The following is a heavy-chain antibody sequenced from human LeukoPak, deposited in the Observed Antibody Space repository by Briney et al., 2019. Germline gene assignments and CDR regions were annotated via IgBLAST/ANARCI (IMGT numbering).Heavy chain of an antibody. Sequence: ESGPTLVNPTQTLTLTYTFSGFSLSTSGVGVGWIRQPPGKSLEWLALIYGNDDKRYTPSLENRLTITKDTSNNQVVLTMTNMDPVDTATYYCAHRHVEPRVLTAFDIWGQGTMITVSS. D-gene: IGHD1-1*01. J-gene: IGHJ3*02. CDR2: IYGNDDK. V-gene: IGHV2-5*01. CDR1: GFSLSTSGVG. CDR3: AHRHVEPRVLTAFDI.